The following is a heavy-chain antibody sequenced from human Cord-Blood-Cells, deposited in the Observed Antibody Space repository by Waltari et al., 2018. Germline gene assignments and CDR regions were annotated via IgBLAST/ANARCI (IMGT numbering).Heavy chain of an antibody. Sequence: QVQLVQSGAEVKKPGASVKVSCKASGYTFTSYAMHWVRQAPGQRLEWMGWINAVNGNTKYSQKFQGRVTITRDTAASTAYMEVSSLRSEDTTVYYCAREKQQLVAYFDYWGQGTLVTVSS. V-gene: IGHV1-3*01. D-gene: IGHD6-13*01. CDR1: GYTFTSYA. CDR3: AREKQQLVAYFDY. J-gene: IGHJ4*02. CDR2: INAVNGNT.